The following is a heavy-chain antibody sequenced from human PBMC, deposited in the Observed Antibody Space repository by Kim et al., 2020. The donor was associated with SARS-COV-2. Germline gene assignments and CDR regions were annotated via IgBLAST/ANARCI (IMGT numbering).Heavy chain of an antibody. V-gene: IGHV4-39*01. CDR3: ARAIAAAGDPPLDY. CDR2: IYYSGST. J-gene: IGHJ4*02. D-gene: IGHD6-13*01. CDR1: GGSISSSSYY. Sequence: SETLSLTCTVSGGSISSSSYYWGWIRQPPGKGLEWIGSIYYSGSTYYNPSLKSRVTISVDTSKNQFSLKLSSVTAADTAVYYCARAIAAAGDPPLDYWGQGTLVTVSS.